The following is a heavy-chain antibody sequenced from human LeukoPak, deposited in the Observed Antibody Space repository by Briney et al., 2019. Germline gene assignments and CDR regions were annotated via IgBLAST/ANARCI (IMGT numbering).Heavy chain of an antibody. Sequence: ASVKVSCKASGYTFTSYDIHGVRQATGQGLEWMGWMNPNSGNTGYAQKFQGRGTMTRNTSISTAYMELSSLRSEDTAVYYCAKKWGATIGYYYYYYMDVWGKGTTVTVSS. D-gene: IGHD1-26*01. J-gene: IGHJ6*03. CDR3: AKKWGATIGYYYYYYMDV. CDR1: GYTFTSYD. CDR2: MNPNSGNT. V-gene: IGHV1-8*01.